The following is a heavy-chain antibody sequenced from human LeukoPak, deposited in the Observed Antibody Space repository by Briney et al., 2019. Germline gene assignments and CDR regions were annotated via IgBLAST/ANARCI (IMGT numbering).Heavy chain of an antibody. CDR1: GYTFVNYA. CDR3: ARDRCSTSCWDY. Sequence: ASVKVSCKTSGYTFVNYAMHWVRQAPGQGLEWMGWINTVNGDTRYSQNFQGRVTMTRDTSTSTVYMELRSLGSDDTAVYYCARDRCSTSCWDYWGQGTLVTVSS. D-gene: IGHD2-2*01. CDR2: INTVNGDT. J-gene: IGHJ4*02. V-gene: IGHV1-3*04.